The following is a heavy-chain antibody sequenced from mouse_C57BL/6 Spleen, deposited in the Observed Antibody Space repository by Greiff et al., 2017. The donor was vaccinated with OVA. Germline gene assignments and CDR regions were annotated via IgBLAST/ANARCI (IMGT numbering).Heavy chain of an antibody. CDR2: IWSGGST. CDR3: ASDGSSSYWYFDV. V-gene: IGHV2-2*01. Sequence: VQLQESGPGLVQPSQSLSITCTVSGFSFTSYGVHWVRQSPGKGLEWLGVIWSGGSTDYNAAFISRLSTSKDNSKCQVFFKMSRLQADDTAIYYCASDGSSSYWYFDVWGTGTTVTVSS. CDR1: GFSFTSYG. J-gene: IGHJ1*03. D-gene: IGHD1-1*01.